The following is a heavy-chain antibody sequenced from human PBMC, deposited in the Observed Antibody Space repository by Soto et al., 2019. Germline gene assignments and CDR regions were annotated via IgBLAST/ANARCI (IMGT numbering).Heavy chain of an antibody. CDR2: ISGSGGST. V-gene: IGHV3-23*01. CDR1: GFTFTSYA. J-gene: IGHJ2*01. D-gene: IGHD4-4*01. Sequence: EVQLLESGGGLVQPGGSLRLSCAASGFTFTSYAMSWVRQAPGKGLEWVSAISGSGGSTYYADSVKGRFTISRDNSKNTLYLQMNSLRADDTAAYYCAKALYSCEDWYFDLWGRGTLVTVSS. CDR3: AKALYSCEDWYFDL.